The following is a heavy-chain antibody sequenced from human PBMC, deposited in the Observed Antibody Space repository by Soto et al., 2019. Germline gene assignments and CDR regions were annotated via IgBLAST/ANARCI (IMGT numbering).Heavy chain of an antibody. CDR2: IYYSGST. Sequence: PSXTLSLTCTVSGGSISSYYWSWIRQPPVKGLEWIGYIYYSGSTNYNPSLKSRVTISVDTSKNQFSLKLSSVTAADTAVYYCARIPTGYSSSDADYWGQGTLVTVSS. CDR3: ARIPTGYSSSDADY. CDR1: GGSISSYY. J-gene: IGHJ4*02. V-gene: IGHV4-59*01. D-gene: IGHD6-13*01.